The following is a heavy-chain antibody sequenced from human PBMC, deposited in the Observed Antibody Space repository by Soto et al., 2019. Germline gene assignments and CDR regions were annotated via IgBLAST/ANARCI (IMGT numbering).Heavy chain of an antibody. CDR1: GGSISSGGYY. Sequence: SETLSLTCTVSGGSISSGGYYWSWIRQHPGKGLEWIGYIYYSGSTYYNPSLKSRVTISVDTSKNQFSLKLSSVTAADTAVYYCARGVGAYYDILTGYHDYWGQGTLVT. CDR2: IYYSGST. D-gene: IGHD3-9*01. CDR3: ARGVGAYYDILTGYHDY. J-gene: IGHJ4*02. V-gene: IGHV4-31*03.